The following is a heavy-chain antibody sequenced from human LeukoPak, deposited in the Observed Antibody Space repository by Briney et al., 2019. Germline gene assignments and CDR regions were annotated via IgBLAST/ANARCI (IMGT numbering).Heavy chain of an antibody. V-gene: IGHV3-74*01. CDR2: INSDGSST. Sequence: GGSLRLSCAASGFTFSSYWMHWVRHAPGKGLVWVSRINSDGSSTSYADSVKGRFTISRDNAKNTLYLQMNSLRAEDTAVYYCASYLDSSGWLHYWGQGTLVTASS. D-gene: IGHD6-19*01. CDR1: GFTFSSYW. CDR3: ASYLDSSGWLHY. J-gene: IGHJ4*02.